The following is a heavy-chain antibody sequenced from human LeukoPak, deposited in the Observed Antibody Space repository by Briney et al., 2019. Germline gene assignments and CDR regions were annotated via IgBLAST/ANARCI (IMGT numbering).Heavy chain of an antibody. CDR2: ISSSGSTI. D-gene: IGHD3-3*01. CDR1: GFTFSDYY. Sequence: GGSLRLSCAASGFTFSDYYMSWIRQAPGKGLEWVSYISSSGSTIYYADSVKGRFTISRDNAKNSLYLQMNSLRAEDTAVYYCARDRITIFGVVTYYYYCYMDVWGKGTTVTVSS. J-gene: IGHJ6*03. V-gene: IGHV3-11*01. CDR3: ARDRITIFGVVTYYYYCYMDV.